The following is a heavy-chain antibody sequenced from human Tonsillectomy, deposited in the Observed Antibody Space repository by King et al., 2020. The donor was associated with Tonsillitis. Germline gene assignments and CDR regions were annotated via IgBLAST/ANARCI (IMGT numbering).Heavy chain of an antibody. CDR1: GDSISNYY. Sequence: VQLQESGPRLVKPSETLSLTCSVSGDSISNYYWSWVRPTPGQGLQWIGYVFYGGATKYNPSLDNRVTISSDTSKNQFSLHLRSVTSADTAIYFCARDYGSGTYYNRPLFYWGQGGLVTVA. J-gene: IGHJ4*02. V-gene: IGHV4-59*03. CDR3: ARDYGSGTYYNRPLFY. D-gene: IGHD3-10*01. CDR2: VFYGGAT.